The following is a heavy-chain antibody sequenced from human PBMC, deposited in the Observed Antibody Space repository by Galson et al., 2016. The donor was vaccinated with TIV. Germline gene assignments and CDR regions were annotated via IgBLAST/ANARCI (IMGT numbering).Heavy chain of an antibody. CDR3: ARVPPAGHHWYFNL. D-gene: IGHD2-15*01. Sequence: LSLTCTVSGGSISSGNYYWSWIRQPAGKGLEWIGRIHTNGITNYNPSLKNRVTLSADTSENQFSLKLESVTAADTAVYYCARVPPAGHHWYFNLWGRGTLVTVSS. CDR2: IHTNGIT. CDR1: GGSISSGNYY. V-gene: IGHV4-61*02. J-gene: IGHJ2*01.